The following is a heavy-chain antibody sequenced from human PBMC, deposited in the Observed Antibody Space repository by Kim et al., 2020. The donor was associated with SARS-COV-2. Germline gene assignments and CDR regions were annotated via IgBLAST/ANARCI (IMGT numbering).Heavy chain of an antibody. V-gene: IGHV3-48*03. J-gene: IGHJ4*02. D-gene: IGHD2-21*02. CDR3: AREGDSCRGGDCYSLGFDY. Sequence: GGSLRLSCAASGFTFSSYEMNWVRQAPGKGLEWVSYISSSGSTIYYADSVKGRFTISRDNAKNSLYLQMNSLRAEDTAVYYCAREGDSCRGGDCYSLGFDYWGQGTLVTVSS. CDR2: ISSSGSTI. CDR1: GFTFSSYE.